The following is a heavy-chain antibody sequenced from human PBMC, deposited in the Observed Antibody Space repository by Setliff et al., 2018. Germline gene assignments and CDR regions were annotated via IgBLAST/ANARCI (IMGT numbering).Heavy chain of an antibody. Sequence: PETLSLTCTVSGASIISDSYYWGWIRQPPGKGLEWIGTVHYSGDTYYNPSLESRITISVDTSKNQFSLSLRAEDMAVYYCATWDGKYSRYWGQGTLVTVSS. CDR1: GASIISDSYY. V-gene: IGHV4-39*01. CDR2: VHYSGDT. J-gene: IGHJ4*02. CDR3: ATWDGKYSRY. D-gene: IGHD3-9*01.